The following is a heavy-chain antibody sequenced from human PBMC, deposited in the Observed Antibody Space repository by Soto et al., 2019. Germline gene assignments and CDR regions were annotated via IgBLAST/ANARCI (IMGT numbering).Heavy chain of an antibody. J-gene: IGHJ3*02. CDR1: GFTFSSYS. CDR2: ISSSSSYI. Sequence: GGSLRLSCAASGFTFSSYSMNWVRQAPGKGLEWVSSISSSSSYIYYADSVKGRFTISRDNAKNSMYLQMNSLRAEDTAVYYCARDRLLNYDFWSGYAFDIWGQGTMVTVSS. D-gene: IGHD3-3*01. CDR3: ARDRLLNYDFWSGYAFDI. V-gene: IGHV3-21*01.